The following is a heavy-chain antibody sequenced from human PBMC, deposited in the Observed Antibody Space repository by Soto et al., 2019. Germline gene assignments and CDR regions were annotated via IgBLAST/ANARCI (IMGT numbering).Heavy chain of an antibody. CDR3: AKDYGGTGVAH. CDR1: GFTFRTFG. D-gene: IGHD4-17*01. J-gene: IGHJ4*02. Sequence: QVQLVESGGGVVQPGRSLSLYCAASGFTFRTFGMHWVRQAPGMGLEWVASISNDAKNDYYTDSVRGRFTISSDNSRDALYLEMSSLRVEDTARYYCAKDYGGTGVAHWGQGILVTVSA. V-gene: IGHV3-30*18. CDR2: ISNDAKND.